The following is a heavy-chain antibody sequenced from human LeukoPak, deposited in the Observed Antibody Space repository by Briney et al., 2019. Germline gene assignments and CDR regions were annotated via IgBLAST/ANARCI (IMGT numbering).Heavy chain of an antibody. J-gene: IGHJ3*02. CDR2: INPNSGGT. Sequence: ASVKVSCKASGYTFTGYYMHWVRQAPGQGLEWMGWINPNSGGTNYAQKFQGRVTMTRDTSISTAYTELSRLRSDDTAVYYCARAVVSLLHAFDIWGQGTMVTVSS. V-gene: IGHV1-2*02. CDR3: ARAVVSLLHAFDI. D-gene: IGHD2-15*01. CDR1: GYTFTGYY.